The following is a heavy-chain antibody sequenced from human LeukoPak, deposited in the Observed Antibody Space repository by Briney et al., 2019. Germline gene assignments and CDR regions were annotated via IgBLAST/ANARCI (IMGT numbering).Heavy chain of an antibody. CDR3: AGTLDCSSTSCPKGGAFDI. V-gene: IGHV4-39*01. Sequence: SETLSLTCTVSGGSISSSSYYWGWIRQPPGKGLEWIGSIHYSGSTYYNPSLKRRVTISVDTSKNQFSLKLSSVTAADTAVYYCAGTLDCSSTSCPKGGAFDIWGQGTMVTVSS. CDR1: GGSISSSSYY. D-gene: IGHD2-2*01. CDR2: IHYSGST. J-gene: IGHJ3*02.